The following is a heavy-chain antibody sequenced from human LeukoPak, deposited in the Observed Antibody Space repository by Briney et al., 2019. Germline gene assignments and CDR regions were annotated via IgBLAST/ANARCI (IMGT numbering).Heavy chain of an antibody. CDR1: GFTFSTYS. J-gene: IGHJ4*02. Sequence: GGSLRLSCAASGFTFSTYSMNWVRQAPGKGLEWVSYITGSSSTVYYADSVKGRFTISRDNAKNSLYLQMNSLRAEDTAVYYCARSTAHFDYWGQGTLVTVSS. CDR2: ITGSSSTV. CDR3: ARSTAHFDY. V-gene: IGHV3-48*01. D-gene: IGHD4-11*01.